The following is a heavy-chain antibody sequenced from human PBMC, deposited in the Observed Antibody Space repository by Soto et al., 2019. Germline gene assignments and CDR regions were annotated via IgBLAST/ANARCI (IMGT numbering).Heavy chain of an antibody. V-gene: IGHV3-23*01. D-gene: IGHD2-2*01. J-gene: IGHJ4*02. Sequence: PGGSLRLSCAASGFTFSDYVMSWVRQAPGKGLEWVSAIDGPGGSTYNADSVKGRITISRDNSKNTLYLQMSSLRAEDTSVYYCAKGSGSRRPYYFDHWGQGTLVTV. CDR2: IDGPGGST. CDR3: AKGSGSRRPYYFDH. CDR1: GFTFSDYV.